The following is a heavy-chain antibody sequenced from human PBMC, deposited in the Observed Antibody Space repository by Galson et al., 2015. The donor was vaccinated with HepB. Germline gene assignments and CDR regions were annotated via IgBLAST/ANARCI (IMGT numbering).Heavy chain of an antibody. J-gene: IGHJ6*02. CDR3: ARGKDFWSGQSDVTDYYGMDV. CDR2: IKQEGSEN. CDR1: GFMFSSYW. Sequence: SQRLSCAASGFMFSSYWMTWVRQAPGKGLEWVANIKQEGSENSYVDSVKGRFTISRDNAKNSLYLQMNSLRAEDTAVYFCARGKDFWSGQSDVTDYYGMDVWGQGTTVTVSS. D-gene: IGHD3-3*01. V-gene: IGHV3-7*03.